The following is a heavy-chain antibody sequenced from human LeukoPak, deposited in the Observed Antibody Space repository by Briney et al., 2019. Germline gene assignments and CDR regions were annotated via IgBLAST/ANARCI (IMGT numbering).Heavy chain of an antibody. D-gene: IGHD4-17*01. CDR1: GYTFTGYY. J-gene: IGHJ4*02. CDR3: ARDDYGDSGVSY. V-gene: IGHV1-2*02. CDR2: INPNSGGT. Sequence: GASVKVSCKASGYTFTGYYMHWVRQAPGQGLEWMGWINPNSGGTNYAQKLQGRVTMTRDTSISTAYMELSRLRSDDTAVYYCARDDYGDSGVSYWGQGTLVTVSS.